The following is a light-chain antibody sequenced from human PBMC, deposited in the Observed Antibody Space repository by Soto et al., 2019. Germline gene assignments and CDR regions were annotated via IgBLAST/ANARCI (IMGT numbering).Light chain of an antibody. CDR1: STNIGAYDY. CDR2: DVT. V-gene: IGLV2-11*01. J-gene: IGLJ2*01. CDR3: SSFAGSYGL. Sequence: QSALTQPASVSGSPGQSVTVSCTGSSTNIGAYDYVSWYQLHPDKAPRLILFDVTERPSGVPDRFSGSKSGNTASLSISRLQAEDEAEYYRSSFAGSYGLFGGGTKLTV.